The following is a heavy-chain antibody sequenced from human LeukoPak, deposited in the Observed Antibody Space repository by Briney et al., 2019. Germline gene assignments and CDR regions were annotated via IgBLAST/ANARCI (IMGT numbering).Heavy chain of an antibody. CDR1: GFTFSSYW. CDR3: ARVETYYYDSSGYHPFDY. V-gene: IGHV3-74*01. J-gene: IGHJ4*02. Sequence: GGSLRLSCAASGFTFSSYWMHWVRQAPGKGLVWVSRINSDGSSTSYADSVKGRFTISRDNAKNTLYLQMNGLRAEDTAVYYCARVETYYYDSSGYHPFDYWGQGTLVTVPS. CDR2: INSDGSST. D-gene: IGHD3-22*01.